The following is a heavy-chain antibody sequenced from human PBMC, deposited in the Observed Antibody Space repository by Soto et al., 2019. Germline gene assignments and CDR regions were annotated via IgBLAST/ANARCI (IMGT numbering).Heavy chain of an antibody. CDR2: INPHGGST. CDR1: GDTFTSYY. V-gene: IGHV1-46*01. CDR3: ARSSGGNFGIIIEGSNWFDP. J-gene: IGHJ5*02. Sequence: ASVKVSCKAPGDTFTSYYLNWVRQAPGQGLEWMGVINPHGGSTKYAQKFQGRITMTRDTSRSTVYMELSSLRSDDTAIYYCARSSGGNFGIIIEGSNWFDPWGKGTLVTLL. D-gene: IGHD3-3*01.